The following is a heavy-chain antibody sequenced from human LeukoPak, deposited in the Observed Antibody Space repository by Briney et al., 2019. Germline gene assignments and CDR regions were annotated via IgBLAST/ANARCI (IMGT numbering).Heavy chain of an antibody. J-gene: IGHJ4*02. Sequence: PGGSLRLSCAASGFTFSSYSMNWVRQAPGKGLEWVSSISSSSSYIYYADSVKGRFTISRDNAKNSLYLQMNSLRAEYTAVYYCARHDYYDISYFDYWGQGTLVTVSS. CDR2: ISSSSSYI. D-gene: IGHD3-22*01. CDR3: ARHDYYDISYFDY. V-gene: IGHV3-21*01. CDR1: GFTFSSYS.